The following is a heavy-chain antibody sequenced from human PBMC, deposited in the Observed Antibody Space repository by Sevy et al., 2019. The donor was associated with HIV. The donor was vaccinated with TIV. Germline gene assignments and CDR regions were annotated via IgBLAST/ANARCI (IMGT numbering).Heavy chain of an antibody. CDR3: ARGMDTAMVLDAFDI. J-gene: IGHJ3*02. Sequence: GGSLRLSCAASGFTFSSYSMNWVRQAPGKGLEWVSSISSSSSYIYYADSVKGRFTISRDNAKNSLYLQMNSLRAEDTAVYYWARGMDTAMVLDAFDIWGQGTMVTVSS. CDR2: ISSSSSYI. CDR1: GFTFSSYS. D-gene: IGHD5-18*01. V-gene: IGHV3-21*01.